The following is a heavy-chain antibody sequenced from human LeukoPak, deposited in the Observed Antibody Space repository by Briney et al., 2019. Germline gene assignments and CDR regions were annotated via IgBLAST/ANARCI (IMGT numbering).Heavy chain of an antibody. D-gene: IGHD5-24*01. J-gene: IGHJ5*02. CDR3: ARDTGYNYAGWFDP. CDR1: GYTFTSYG. CDR2: ISAYNGNT. V-gene: IGHV1-18*01. Sequence: ASVKVSCKASGYTFTSYGISWVRQAPGQGLEWMGWISAYNGNTNYAQKLQGRVTMTTDTSTSTAYMELRSLRSEDTAVYYCARDTGYNYAGWFDPWGQGTLVTVSS.